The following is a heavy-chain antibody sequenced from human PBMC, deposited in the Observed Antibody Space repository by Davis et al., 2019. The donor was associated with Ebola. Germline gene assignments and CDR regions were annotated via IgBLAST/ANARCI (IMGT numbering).Heavy chain of an antibody. V-gene: IGHV4-59*01. CDR1: GGSISSYY. Sequence: SETLSLTCTVSGGSISSYYWSWIRQPPGKGLEWIGYIYYSGSTNYNPSLKSRVTISVDTSKNQFSLKLSSVTAADTAVYYCARSLNYDYWGQGTLVTVSS. J-gene: IGHJ4*02. CDR2: IYYSGST. CDR3: ARSLNYDY.